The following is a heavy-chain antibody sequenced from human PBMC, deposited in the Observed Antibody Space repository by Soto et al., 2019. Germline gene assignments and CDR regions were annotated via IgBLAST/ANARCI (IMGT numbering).Heavy chain of an antibody. CDR1: GGSISSYC. Sequence: NPSETLSLTCTVSGGSISSYCWSWIRQPPGKGLEWIGYIYYSGSTNYNPSLKSRVTISVDTSKNQFSLKLSSVTAADTAVYYCARDHGAADGSGNTNWFDPWGQGTLVTVSS. V-gene: IGHV4-59*01. J-gene: IGHJ5*02. CDR3: ARDHGAADGSGNTNWFDP. CDR2: IYYSGST. D-gene: IGHD3-10*01.